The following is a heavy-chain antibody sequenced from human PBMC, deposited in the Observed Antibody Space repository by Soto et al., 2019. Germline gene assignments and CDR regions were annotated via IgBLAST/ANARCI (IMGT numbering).Heavy chain of an antibody. D-gene: IGHD5-12*01. CDR2: ISGSGGST. CDR1: GFTFSSYA. V-gene: IGHV3-23*01. Sequence: HPGGSLRLSCAASGFTFSSYAMSWVRQAPGKGLEWVSAISGSGGSTYYADSVKGRFTISRDNSKNTLYLQMNSLRAEDTAVYYCAKSGPPPGATILPPCDYWGQGTLVTVSS. CDR3: AKSGPPPGATILPPCDY. J-gene: IGHJ4*02.